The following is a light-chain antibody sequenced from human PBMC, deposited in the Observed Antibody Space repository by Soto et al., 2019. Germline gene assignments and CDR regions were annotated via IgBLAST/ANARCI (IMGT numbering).Light chain of an antibody. CDR3: TSYTSSNNVI. J-gene: IGLJ2*01. CDR2: DVI. V-gene: IGLV2-14*01. Sequence: QSVLTQPASVSGSPGQSITISCTGTSSDIGGYNYVSWYQQHPGKAPKLMIYDVINRPSGVSNRFSAAKSGNTASLTISGLQAEDEADYYCTSYTSSNNVIIGGGTKLTVL. CDR1: SSDIGGYNY.